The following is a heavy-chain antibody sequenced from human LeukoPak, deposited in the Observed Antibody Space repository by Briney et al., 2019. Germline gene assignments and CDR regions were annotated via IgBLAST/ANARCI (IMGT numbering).Heavy chain of an antibody. V-gene: IGHV3-74*01. Sequence: GGSLRLSCAASGFTFSSYWMHWVRQAPGKGLVWVSRTKSDGSTNYADSVKGRFTISRDNAKNTVSLQMNSLRAEDTGVYYCARAPSEIGGYYPEYFRHWGQGTLVTVSS. D-gene: IGHD3-22*01. CDR3: ARAPSEIGGYYPEYFRH. CDR1: GFTFSSYW. CDR2: TKSDGST. J-gene: IGHJ1*01.